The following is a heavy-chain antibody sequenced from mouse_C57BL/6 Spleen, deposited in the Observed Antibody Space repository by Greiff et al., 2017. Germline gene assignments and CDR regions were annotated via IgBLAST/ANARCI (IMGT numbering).Heavy chain of an antibody. CDR2: IWSGGST. CDR3: ARGLRGAMDY. Sequence: QVHVKQSGPGLVQPSQSLSITCTVSGFSLTSYGVHWVRQSPGKGLEWLGVIWSGGSTDYNAAFISRLSISKDNSKSHVFFKMNSLQADDTAIYYCARGLRGAMDYWGQGTSVTVSS. D-gene: IGHD3-1*01. J-gene: IGHJ4*01. V-gene: IGHV2-2*01. CDR1: GFSLTSYG.